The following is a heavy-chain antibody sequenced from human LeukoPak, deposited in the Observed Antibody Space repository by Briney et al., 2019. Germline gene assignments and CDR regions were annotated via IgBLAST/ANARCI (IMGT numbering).Heavy chain of an antibody. CDR1: GGSISGSY. CDR2: ISASERT. J-gene: IGHJ2*01. V-gene: IGHV4-4*07. Sequence: SETLSLTCTVSGGSISGSYWSWIRQPAGKGLEWIGRISASERTNYNPSLKSRVTISVDTSKNQFSLNLRSVTAADTAVYYCARVSVFWYFDLWGRGTLVTVSS. CDR3: ARVSVFWYFDL.